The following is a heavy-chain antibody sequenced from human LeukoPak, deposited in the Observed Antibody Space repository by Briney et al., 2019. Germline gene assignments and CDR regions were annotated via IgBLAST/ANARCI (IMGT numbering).Heavy chain of an antibody. D-gene: IGHD3-10*01. CDR1: GGSISAYY. Sequence: SETLSLTCTVSGGSISAYYWSWIRQPPGKGLEYIGYIYYTGSTNYNPSLKSRVTISVDTSKSQFSLKLSSVTAADTAVYYCARHRYASGSSNFDYWGQGTRVTVSS. CDR2: IYYTGST. CDR3: ARHRYASGSSNFDY. J-gene: IGHJ4*02. V-gene: IGHV4-59*08.